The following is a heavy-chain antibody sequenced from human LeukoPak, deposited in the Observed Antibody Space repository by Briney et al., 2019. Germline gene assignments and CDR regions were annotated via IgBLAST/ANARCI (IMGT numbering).Heavy chain of an antibody. Sequence: SETLSLTCTVSGGSISSYYWSWIRQPPGKGLEWIGYIYYSGSTNYDPSLKSRVTISVVTSKNQFSLKLSSVTAADTAVYYCARGRLVVVVAATQYYMDVWGKGTTVTVSS. CDR2: IYYSGST. J-gene: IGHJ6*03. CDR1: GGSISSYY. CDR3: ARGRLVVVVAATQYYMDV. V-gene: IGHV4-59*01. D-gene: IGHD2-15*01.